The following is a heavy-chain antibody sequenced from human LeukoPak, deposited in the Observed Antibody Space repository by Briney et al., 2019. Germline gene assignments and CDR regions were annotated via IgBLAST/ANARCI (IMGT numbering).Heavy chain of an antibody. D-gene: IGHD2-2*01. CDR3: ARGRRGAMTFDY. CDR2: INSDGSST. Sequence: GGSLRLSCAASGFTFSSYWMHWVRHAPGKGLVWVSRINSDGSSTSYADSVKGRFTISRDNAKNTLYLQMNSLRAEDTAVYYCARGRRGAMTFDYWGQGTLVTVSS. CDR1: GFTFSSYW. V-gene: IGHV3-74*01. J-gene: IGHJ4*02.